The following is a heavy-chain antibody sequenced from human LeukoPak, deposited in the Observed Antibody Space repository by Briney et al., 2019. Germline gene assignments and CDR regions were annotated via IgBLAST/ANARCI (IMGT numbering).Heavy chain of an antibody. CDR2: ISYDGSNI. CDR1: GFTFSSYA. J-gene: IGHJ4*02. CDR3: ARGPPDILTGYYV. Sequence: GGSLRLSCAASGFTFSSYAMHWVRQAPGKGLEWVAVISYDGSNIYYADSVKGRFTISRDNSKNTLYLQMNSLRAEDTAVYYCARGPPDILTGYYVWGQGTPVTVSS. V-gene: IGHV3-30-3*01. D-gene: IGHD3-9*01.